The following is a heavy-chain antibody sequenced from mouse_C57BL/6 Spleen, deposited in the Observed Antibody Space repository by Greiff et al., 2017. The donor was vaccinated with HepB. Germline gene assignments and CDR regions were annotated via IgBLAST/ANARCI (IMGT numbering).Heavy chain of an antibody. CDR2: IYPSDSET. CDR1: GYTFTSYW. Sequence: QVQLQQPGAELVRPGSSVKLSCKASGYTFTSYWMDWVKQRPGQGLEWIGNIYPSDSETHYNQKFKDKATLTVDKSSSTAYMQLSSLTSEDSAVYYCARRGKLLNYFDYWGQGTTLTVSS. J-gene: IGHJ2*01. CDR3: ARRGKLLNYFDY. D-gene: IGHD1-1*01. V-gene: IGHV1-61*01.